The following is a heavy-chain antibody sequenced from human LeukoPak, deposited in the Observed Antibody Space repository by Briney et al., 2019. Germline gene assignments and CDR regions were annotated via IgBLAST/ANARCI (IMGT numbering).Heavy chain of an antibody. CDR1: GYSFTSYW. J-gene: IGHJ6*02. CDR2: IYPGDSDT. V-gene: IGHV5-51*01. CDR3: ARHTQYSSSWYYYYGMDV. Sequence: ESLKISCKGSGYSFTSYWIGWVRQMPGKGLEWMGIIYPGDSDTRYSPSFQGQVTISADKSISTAYLQWSSLKASDTATYYCARHTQYSSSWYYYYGMDVWGQGTTVTVSS. D-gene: IGHD6-13*01.